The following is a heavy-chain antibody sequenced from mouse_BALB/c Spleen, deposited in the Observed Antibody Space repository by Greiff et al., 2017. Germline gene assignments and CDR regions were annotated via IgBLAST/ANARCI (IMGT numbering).Heavy chain of an antibody. CDR1: GFSLTSYG. CDR3: ARDRTYYDSAWFAY. CDR2: IWAGGST. D-gene: IGHD2-4*01. V-gene: IGHV2-9*02. Sequence: VKLVESGPGLVAPSQSLSITCTVSGFSLTSYGVHWVRQPPGKGLEWLGVIWAGGSTNYNSALMSRLSISKDNSKSQVFLKMNSLQTDDTAMYYCARDRTYYDSAWFAYWGQGTLVTVSA. J-gene: IGHJ3*01.